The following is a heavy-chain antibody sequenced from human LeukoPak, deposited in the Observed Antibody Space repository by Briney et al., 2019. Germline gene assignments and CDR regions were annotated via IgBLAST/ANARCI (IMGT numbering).Heavy chain of an antibody. CDR1: GASVSSGSYS. Sequence: SETLSLTCTVSGASVSSGSYSWNWIRQPPGKGLEWIGYMFYRGSTNYNPSLKSRVTISVDTSKNQFSLKLSSVTAADTAVYYCARGVRRSWVYWGQGTLVTVSS. J-gene: IGHJ4*02. D-gene: IGHD6-13*01. CDR3: ARGVRRSWVY. V-gene: IGHV4-61*01. CDR2: MFYRGST.